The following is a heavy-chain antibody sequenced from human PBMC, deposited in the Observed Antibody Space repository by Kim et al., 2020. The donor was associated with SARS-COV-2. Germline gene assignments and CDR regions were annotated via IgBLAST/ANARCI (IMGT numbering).Heavy chain of an antibody. D-gene: IGHD6-13*01. CDR1: GFTFSSYA. Sequence: GGSLRLSCAASGFTFSSYAMYWVRQAPGKGLEWVAVISYDGSNKYYADSVKGRFTISRDNSKNTLYLQMNSLRAEDTAVYYCARDLGIAAAGLGHYGMDV. CDR3: ARDLGIAAAGLGHYGMDV. CDR2: ISYDGSNK. J-gene: IGHJ6*01. V-gene: IGHV3-30*04.